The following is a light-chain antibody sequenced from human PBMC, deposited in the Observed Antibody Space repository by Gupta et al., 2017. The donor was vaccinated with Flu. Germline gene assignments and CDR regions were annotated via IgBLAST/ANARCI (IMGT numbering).Light chain of an antibody. CDR1: QRVSSNS. J-gene: IGKJ1*01. CDR3: QQYGSSPT. CDR2: DAS. V-gene: IGKV3-20*01. Sequence: EIVLTQSPGTLSLSTGERATLSCRATQRVSSNSLVWYQQKPGKAPRLLVDDASSRATGIPDRFSGSGSGTYFPFTSSRLEHEDVAVYYCQQYGSSPTFGQGTKVEIK.